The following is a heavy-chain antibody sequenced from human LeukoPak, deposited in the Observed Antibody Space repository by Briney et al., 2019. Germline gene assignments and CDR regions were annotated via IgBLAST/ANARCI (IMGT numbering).Heavy chain of an antibody. D-gene: IGHD4-17*01. J-gene: IGHJ5*02. V-gene: IGHV1-2*02. CDR1: GYTFTGYY. CDR3: ARDIGDYGTYNWFDP. CDR2: INPNSGGT. Sequence: GASVKVSCKASGYTFTGYYMHWVRQASGQGLEWMGWINPNSGGTNYAQKFQGRVTMTRDTSISTAYMELSRLRSDDTAVYYCARDIGDYGTYNWFDPWGQGTLVTVSS.